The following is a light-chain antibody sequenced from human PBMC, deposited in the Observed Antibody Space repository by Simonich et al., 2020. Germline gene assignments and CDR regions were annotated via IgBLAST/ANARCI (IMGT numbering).Light chain of an antibody. CDR1: SGSVSTSYY. V-gene: IGLV8-61*01. CDR3: VLYMGSGIWV. J-gene: IGLJ3*02. Sequence: QTVVTQEPSFSVSPGGTVTLTCGLSSGSVSTSYYPSWYQQTPGQAPRTLLYNTNTRSYGVPDRFSGSILGNKAALTITGAQADYESDYYCVLYMGSGIWVFGGGTKLTVL. CDR2: NTN.